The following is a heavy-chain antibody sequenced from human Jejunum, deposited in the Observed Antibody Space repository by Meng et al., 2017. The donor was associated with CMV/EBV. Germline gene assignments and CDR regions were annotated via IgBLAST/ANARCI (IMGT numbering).Heavy chain of an antibody. Sequence: ASRYTFTDYFYHWVRQAPGQGLEWMGWMNPNSGGTRYAQKFQGKVTMTRDTSINMAYMELSGLTSADTAVYYCARVVMAEQQLDYWGQGTLVTVSS. V-gene: IGHV1-2*02. D-gene: IGHD1/OR15-1a*01. J-gene: IGHJ4*02. CDR2: MNPNSGGT. CDR1: RYTFTDYF. CDR3: ARVVMAEQQLDY.